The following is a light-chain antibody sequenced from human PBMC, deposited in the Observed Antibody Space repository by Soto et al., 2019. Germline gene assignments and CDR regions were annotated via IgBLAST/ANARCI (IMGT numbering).Light chain of an antibody. J-gene: IGLJ1*01. CDR3: SSRTTSNPYV. Sequence: QSVLTQPASVSGSPGQSITISCTGTSSDIGAYNSVSWYQQHPGKAPKLMIYEVSNRPSGVSNRFSASKSGNTASLTISGLQAEDEADYYCSSRTTSNPYVFGTGTKVTFL. CDR1: SSDIGAYNS. CDR2: EVS. V-gene: IGLV2-14*01.